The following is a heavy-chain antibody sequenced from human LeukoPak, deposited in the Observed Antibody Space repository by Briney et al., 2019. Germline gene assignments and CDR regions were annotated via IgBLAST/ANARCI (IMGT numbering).Heavy chain of an antibody. Sequence: GGSLTLSCAVSGFTFSNAWMSWVRQAPGKGLEWVGRIKSKTDGSTTDYAAPVKGRFTISRDDAKNTLYLQMNSLKTADTAVYYCTTLDGYYYDSSGYFYFDYWGQGTLVTVS. V-gene: IGHV3-15*01. D-gene: IGHD3-22*01. CDR3: TTLDGYYYDSSGYFYFDY. J-gene: IGHJ4*02. CDR1: GFTFSNAW. CDR2: IKSKTDGSTT.